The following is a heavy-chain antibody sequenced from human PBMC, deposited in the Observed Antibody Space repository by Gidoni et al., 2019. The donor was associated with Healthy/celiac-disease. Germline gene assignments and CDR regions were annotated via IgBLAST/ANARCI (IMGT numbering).Heavy chain of an antibody. J-gene: IGHJ4*02. CDR2: ISWNSGSI. Sequence: EVQLVESGGGLVQPGRSLRLSCAASGFTFDDYAMHWVRQAPGKGLEWVSGISWNSGSIGYADSVKGRFTISRDNAKNSLYLQMNSLRAEDTALYYCAKAELELGRGGMDYWGQGTLVTVSS. CDR3: AKAELELGRGGMDY. D-gene: IGHD1-7*01. V-gene: IGHV3-9*01. CDR1: GFTFDDYA.